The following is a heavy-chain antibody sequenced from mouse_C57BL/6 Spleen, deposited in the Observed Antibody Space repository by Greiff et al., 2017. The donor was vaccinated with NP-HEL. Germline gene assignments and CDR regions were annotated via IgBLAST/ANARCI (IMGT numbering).Heavy chain of an antibody. D-gene: IGHD1-1*01. V-gene: IGHV1-15*01. Sequence: VQLQQSGAELVRPGASVTLSCKASGYTFTDYEMHWVKQTPVPGLEWIGAIDPETGGTAYNQKFKGKAILTAAKSSSTAYMELRSLTSEDSAVYYCTRDTTVVGPFAYWGQGTLVTVSA. J-gene: IGHJ3*01. CDR3: TRDTTVVGPFAY. CDR2: IDPETGGT. CDR1: GYTFTDYE.